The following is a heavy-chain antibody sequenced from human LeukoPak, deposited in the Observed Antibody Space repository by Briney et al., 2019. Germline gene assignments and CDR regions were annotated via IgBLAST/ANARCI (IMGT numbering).Heavy chain of an antibody. Sequence: GGSLRLSCAASGFAFSNFVMTWVRQAPGKGLEWVSGITSSGGSTYYAVSVKGRFTISRDNSKNTLHLQMSSLRAEDTAVYFCAKRSGGWELDSWGQGNLVTVSS. CDR3: AKRSGGWELDS. D-gene: IGHD2-15*01. J-gene: IGHJ4*02. CDR1: GFAFSNFV. V-gene: IGHV3-23*01. CDR2: ITSSGGST.